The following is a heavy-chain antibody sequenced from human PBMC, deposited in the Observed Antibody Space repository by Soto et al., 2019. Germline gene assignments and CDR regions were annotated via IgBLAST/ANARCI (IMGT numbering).Heavy chain of an antibody. CDR1: GDIFTSYY. CDR3: ARVYPSDTRYGYVGNNWFDP. V-gene: IGHV1-46*03. J-gene: IGHJ5*02. Sequence: ASVKVSCKASGDIFTSYYMHWVRQAPGQGLEWMGIINPSGGSTSYAQKFQGRVTMTRDTSTSTVYMELSSLRSEDTAVYYCARVYPSDTRYGYVGNNWFDPWGQGTLVTVSS. D-gene: IGHD5-18*01. CDR2: INPSGGST.